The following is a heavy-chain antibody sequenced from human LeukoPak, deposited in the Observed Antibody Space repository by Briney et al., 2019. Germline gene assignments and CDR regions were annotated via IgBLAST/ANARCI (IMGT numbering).Heavy chain of an antibody. CDR3: ARELLIVVVTAIDDAFDI. V-gene: IGHV1-2*02. J-gene: IGHJ3*02. D-gene: IGHD2-21*02. Sequence: ASVKVSCKASGYSFSNYSMNWLRQAPGQGLEWMGWINPNSGGTNYAQKFQGRVTMTRDTSISTAYMELSRLRSDDTAVYYCARELLIVVVTAIDDAFDIWGQGTMVTVSS. CDR2: INPNSGGT. CDR1: GYSFSNYS.